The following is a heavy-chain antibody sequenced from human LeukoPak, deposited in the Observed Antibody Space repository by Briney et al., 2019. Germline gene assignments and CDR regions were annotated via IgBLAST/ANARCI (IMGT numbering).Heavy chain of an antibody. D-gene: IGHD2-2*01. CDR3: TVIVVPAAMDNY. J-gene: IGHJ4*02. V-gene: IGHV3-15*01. CDR2: IKSKTDGGTT. CDR1: GFTFSNAW. Sequence: GGSLRLPCAASGFTFSNAWMSWVRQAPGKGLEWVGRIKSKTDGGTTDYAAPVKGRFTISRDDSKNTLYLQMNSLKTEDTAVYYCTVIVVPAAMDNYWGQGTLVTVSS.